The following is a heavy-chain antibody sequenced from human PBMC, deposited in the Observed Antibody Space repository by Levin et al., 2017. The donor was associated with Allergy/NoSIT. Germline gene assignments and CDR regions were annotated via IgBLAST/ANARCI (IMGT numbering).Heavy chain of an antibody. D-gene: IGHD3-3*01. CDR1: GDSINSGVYY. Sequence: SETLSLTCSVSGDSINSGVYYWSWIRQHPGKGLEWIGNIYSSGSTYYNPSLQGRGAISVDTSKNQFSLRLSSVTGADTAVYYCARGRFRRGITYYLDLWGQGTLLTVSS. J-gene: IGHJ4*02. V-gene: IGHV4-31*03. CDR2: IYSSGST. CDR3: ARGRFRRGITYYLDL.